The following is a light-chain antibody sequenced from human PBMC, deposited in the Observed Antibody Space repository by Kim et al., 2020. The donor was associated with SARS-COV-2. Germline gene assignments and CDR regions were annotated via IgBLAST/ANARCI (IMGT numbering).Light chain of an antibody. V-gene: IGKV1-5*03. CDR3: QQYNSLWT. CDR1: QSISSW. Sequence: SASVGDRVTITGRASQSISSWLAWYQQKPGKAPKVLMYKASSLESGVTSRFSGSGSGTEFTLTISSLQPDDFATYYCQQYNSLWTFGQGTKVDIK. J-gene: IGKJ1*01. CDR2: KAS.